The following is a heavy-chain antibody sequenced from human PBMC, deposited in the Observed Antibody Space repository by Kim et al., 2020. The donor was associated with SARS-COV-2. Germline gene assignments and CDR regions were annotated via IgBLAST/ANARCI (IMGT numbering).Heavy chain of an antibody. CDR2: IYYSGST. CDR3: AGGGKGGDYYYYYGMDV. V-gene: IGHV4-59*08. J-gene: IGHJ6*02. CDR1: GGSISSYY. D-gene: IGHD4-17*01. Sequence: SETLSLTCTVSGGSISSYYWSWIRQPPGKGLEWIGYIYYSGSTNYNPSLKSRVTISVDTSKNQFSLKLSSVTAADTAVYYCAGGGKGGDYYYYYGMDVWGQGTTVTVSS.